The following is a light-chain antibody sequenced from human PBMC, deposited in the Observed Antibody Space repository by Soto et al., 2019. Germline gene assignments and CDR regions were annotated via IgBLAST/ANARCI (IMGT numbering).Light chain of an antibody. CDR1: TSDLVNGYDS. CDR2: EVT. V-gene: IGLV2-14*01. CDR3: RSYTVSVAPYV. Sequence: QSVLTQPASVSGSPGQSNTISSTGTTSDLVNGYDSVSWYQQHPGKAPKLIIYEVTNRPSGFSSRFSGSKSGNTASLTIYGLQAEDEADYYCRSYTVSVAPYVFGTGTKVTVL. J-gene: IGLJ1*01.